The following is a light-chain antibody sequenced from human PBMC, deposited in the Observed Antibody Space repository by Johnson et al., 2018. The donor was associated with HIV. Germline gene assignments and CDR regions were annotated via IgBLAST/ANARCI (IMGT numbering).Light chain of an antibody. CDR2: DNN. V-gene: IGLV1-51*01. Sequence: HSVLTQPPSVSAAPGQKVTISCSGSSSNIGNNYVSWYQQLPGTAPKLLIYDNNKRPSGIPDRFSGSKSGTSATLGITGLQTGDEADYYGGTWDSGLGAQYVCGTGTKVTVL. J-gene: IGLJ1*01. CDR1: SSNIGNNY. CDR3: GTWDSGLGAQYV.